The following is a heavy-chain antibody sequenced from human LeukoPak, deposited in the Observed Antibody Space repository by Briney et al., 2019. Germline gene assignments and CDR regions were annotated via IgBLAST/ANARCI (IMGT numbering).Heavy chain of an antibody. CDR2: IYSTETT. V-gene: IGHV4-4*08. J-gene: IGHJ3*02. CDR1: GDSISSYY. CDR3: ARRNDFDI. Sequence: TSETLSLTCTVSGDSISSYYCSWIRQPPGKGLGWIGYIYSTETTEYKPSLKSRVTISADRSKNQFSLKLTSVTAADTAIYYCARRNDFDIWGQGTMVTVSS.